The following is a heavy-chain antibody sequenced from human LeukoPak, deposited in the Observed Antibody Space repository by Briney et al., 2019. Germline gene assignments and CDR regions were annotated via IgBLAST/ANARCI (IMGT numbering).Heavy chain of an antibody. V-gene: IGHV1-69*05. CDR1: GGTFSSYA. CDR2: IIPIFGTA. Sequence: ASVKLSCTASGGTFSSYATSWVRQAPGQGLEWMGGIIPIFGTAKYAQKFQGRVTNTTDESTSTAYMELSSRRSEDTAVYYCARVSSTRYYYYYMDVWGKGTTVTVSS. J-gene: IGHJ6*03. CDR3: ARVSSTRYYYYYMDV. D-gene: IGHD2-2*01.